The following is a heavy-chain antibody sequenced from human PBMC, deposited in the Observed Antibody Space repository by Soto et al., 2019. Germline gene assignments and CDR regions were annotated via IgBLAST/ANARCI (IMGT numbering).Heavy chain of an antibody. D-gene: IGHD3-10*01. CDR3: ARVRPYGSGAGSWFDP. V-gene: IGHV4-31*03. CDR1: GGSISSGGYY. J-gene: IGHJ5*02. CDR2: IYYSGST. Sequence: QVQLQESGPGLVKPSQTLSLTCTVSGGSISSGGYYWSWIRQHPGKGLEWIGYIYYSGSTYYNPSLKSRVTISVDTSKNQFSLKLSSVTAADTAVYYCARVRPYGSGAGSWFDPWGQGTLVTVSS.